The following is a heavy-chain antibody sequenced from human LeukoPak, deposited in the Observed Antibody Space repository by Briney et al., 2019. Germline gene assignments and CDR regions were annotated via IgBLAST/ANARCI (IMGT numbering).Heavy chain of an antibody. CDR1: GFTFSSYA. Sequence: GGSLRLSCAASGFTFSSYAMHWLRQAPGKGLAGVAVISYDGSNKYYADSVKGRFTISRDNSKNTLYLQMNSLRAEDTAVYYCARDLSSGWYPEYYFDYWGQGTLVTVSS. D-gene: IGHD6-19*01. J-gene: IGHJ4*02. V-gene: IGHV3-30-3*01. CDR2: ISYDGSNK. CDR3: ARDLSSGWYPEYYFDY.